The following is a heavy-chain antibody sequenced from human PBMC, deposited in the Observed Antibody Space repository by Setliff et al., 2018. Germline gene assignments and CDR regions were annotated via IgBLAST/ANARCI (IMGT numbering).Heavy chain of an antibody. V-gene: IGHV1-18*01. D-gene: IGHD3-22*01. CDR3: ARINFYVSSGYYYAPDY. J-gene: IGHJ4*02. CDR2: INNYNTNT. Sequence: ASVKVSCKASGGTFRTDGFSWVRQAPGQGLEWMGWINNYNTNTNYAQKLQGRVAMTTDTSTSTAYMELRSLRSDDSAVYYCARINFYVSSGYYYAPDYWGQGTLVTVSS. CDR1: GGTFRTDG.